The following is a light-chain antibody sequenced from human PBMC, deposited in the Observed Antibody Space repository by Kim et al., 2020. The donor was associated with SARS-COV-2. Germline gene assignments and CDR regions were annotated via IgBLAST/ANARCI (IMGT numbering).Light chain of an antibody. V-gene: IGLV1-51*01. CDR3: AAWDTSLNAGPV. CDR1: TSNVEYNS. J-gene: IGLJ1*01. CDR2: DNT. Sequence: QSVLTQPPSVSAAPGQRVTISCSGSTSNVEYNSVSWYQHVPGTAPKLLIYDNTKRPSGIPDRFSASKSGTSATLGITGLQTGDEADYYCAAWDTSLNAGPVFGAGTKVTVL.